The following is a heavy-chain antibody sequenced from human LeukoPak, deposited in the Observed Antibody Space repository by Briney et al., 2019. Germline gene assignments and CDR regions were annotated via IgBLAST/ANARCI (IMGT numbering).Heavy chain of an antibody. V-gene: IGHV4-30-2*01. J-gene: IGHJ6*02. CDR2: IYHSRST. Sequence: PSQTLSLTCAVSGGSISSGGYSWSWIRQPPGKGLEWIGYIYHSRSTYYNPSLKSRVTISVGRSKNQFSLKLSSVTAADTAVYYCARAEYYDSSGYYYYGMDVWGQGTTVTVSS. D-gene: IGHD3-22*01. CDR1: GGSISSGGYS. CDR3: ARAEYYDSSGYYYYGMDV.